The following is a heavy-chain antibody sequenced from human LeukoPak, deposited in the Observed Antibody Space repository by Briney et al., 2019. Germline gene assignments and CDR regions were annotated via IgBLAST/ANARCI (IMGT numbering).Heavy chain of an antibody. V-gene: IGHV3-74*01. CDR2: INSDGSST. D-gene: IGHD4-17*01. CDR1: GFTFSSYW. CDR3: AKVGYYGDYRPYDY. J-gene: IGHJ4*02. Sequence: GGSLRLSCAASGFTFSSYWMHWVRQAPGKGLVWVSRINSDGSSTSYADSVKGRFTISRDNAKNTLYLQMNGLRAEDTAVYYCAKVGYYGDYRPYDYWGQGTLVTVSS.